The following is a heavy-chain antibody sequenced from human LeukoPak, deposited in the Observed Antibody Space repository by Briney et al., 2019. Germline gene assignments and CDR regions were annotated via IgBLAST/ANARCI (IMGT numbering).Heavy chain of an antibody. J-gene: IGHJ4*02. Sequence: PGGSLRLSCAASGFTFSSYSMNWVRQAPGKGLEWVSSISSSSSYIYYADSVKGRFTISRDNAKNSLYLQMNSLRAEDTAVYYCAREVDSSGYYLFTPDYWGQGTLVTVSS. CDR2: ISSSSSYI. CDR1: GFTFSSYS. D-gene: IGHD3-22*01. CDR3: AREVDSSGYYLFTPDY. V-gene: IGHV3-21*01.